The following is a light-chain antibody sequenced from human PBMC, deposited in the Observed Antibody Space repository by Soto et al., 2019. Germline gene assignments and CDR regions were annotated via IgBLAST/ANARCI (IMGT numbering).Light chain of an antibody. J-gene: IGLJ1*01. Sequence: QSALTQPASVSGSPGQSITISCTGTSSDVGAYNYVSWYQQHPGKAPKLMIYDVSNRPSGVSNRFSGSKSGNTASLTISGLQAEDDADYYCSSYTSNSTLYVFGTGTKLTVL. CDR1: SSDVGAYNY. CDR3: SSYTSNSTLYV. V-gene: IGLV2-14*01. CDR2: DVS.